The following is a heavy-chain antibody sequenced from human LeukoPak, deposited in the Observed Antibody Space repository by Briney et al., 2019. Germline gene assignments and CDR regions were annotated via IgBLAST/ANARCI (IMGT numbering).Heavy chain of an antibody. CDR1: GFTFSSHA. CDR3: AAKHYGEYYFDY. Sequence: GGSLRLSCAASGFTFSSHAVSWVRQAPGKGLEWVSGINTSGGTTYYADSVKGRFTISRDNSKNTLYLQMNNLRAEDTALYYCAAKHYGEYYFDYWGQGTLVTASS. V-gene: IGHV3-23*01. CDR2: INTSGGTT. J-gene: IGHJ4*02. D-gene: IGHD4-17*01.